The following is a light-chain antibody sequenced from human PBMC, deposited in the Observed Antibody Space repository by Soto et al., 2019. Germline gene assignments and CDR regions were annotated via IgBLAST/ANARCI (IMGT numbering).Light chain of an antibody. Sequence: SYELTQPPSVSVPPGQPARITCGGNNIGRKSVHWYQQRPGQAPVLVVYDDSDRPSGIPERFSGSNSGSTATLTISWVEVGDEADYYCQVWDSASDQRVFGGGTKPTVL. CDR1: NIGRKS. V-gene: IGLV3-21*02. J-gene: IGLJ3*02. CDR3: QVWDSASDQRV. CDR2: DDS.